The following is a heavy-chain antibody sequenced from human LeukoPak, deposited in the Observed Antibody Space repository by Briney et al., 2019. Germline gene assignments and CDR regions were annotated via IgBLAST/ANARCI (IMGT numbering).Heavy chain of an antibody. Sequence: GRSLTLSCAASGFTVSNNYMTWVRQAPGKGLEWVSVVHSGGGTNYADSVEGRFTISRDNSKNTLYLRMNSLRAEDTAVYFCARFPGGGGHPSSGYWGQGTLVTVSS. CDR1: GFTVSNNY. CDR2: VHSGGGT. V-gene: IGHV3-53*01. D-gene: IGHD3-10*01. J-gene: IGHJ4*02. CDR3: ARFPGGGGHPSSGY.